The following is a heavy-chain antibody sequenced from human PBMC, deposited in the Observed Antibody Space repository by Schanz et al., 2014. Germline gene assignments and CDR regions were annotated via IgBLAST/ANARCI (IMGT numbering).Heavy chain of an antibody. V-gene: IGHV4-4*02. CDR2: INNSGST. CDR1: GGFISSINW. CDR3: ARDERDLPRSLFVF. Sequence: QVQLQESGPGLVKPSGTLSLTCAVSGGFISSINWWSWVRQSPGTGLEWIGEINNSGSTNYNPSLKRRVTTSLEKSKSQFSLTLNAVTAADTAVYYCARDERDLPRSLFVFWGQGTLVTVSS. J-gene: IGHJ4*02. D-gene: IGHD2-2*01.